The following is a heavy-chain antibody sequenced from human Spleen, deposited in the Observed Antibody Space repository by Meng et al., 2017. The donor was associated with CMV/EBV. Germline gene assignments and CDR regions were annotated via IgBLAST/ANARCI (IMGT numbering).Heavy chain of an antibody. J-gene: IGHJ6*02. D-gene: IGHD2-2*02. Sequence: SVKVSCKTSGGAFRSYPISWVRQAPGQGLEWMGGINPMSGTSHYSQNFQGRVTITTDESTSTAYMELSSLRSKDTAMYYCARDRTGDCSSTSCYNYYYYYGMDVWGQGTTVTVSS. CDR1: GGAFRSYP. V-gene: IGHV1-69*05. CDR3: ARDRTGDCSSTSCYNYYYYYGMDV. CDR2: INPMSGTS.